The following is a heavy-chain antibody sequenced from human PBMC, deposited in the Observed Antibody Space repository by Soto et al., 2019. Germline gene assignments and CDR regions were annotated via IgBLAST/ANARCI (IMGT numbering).Heavy chain of an antibody. CDR3: ARDRGPPRYRDYGMDV. J-gene: IGHJ6*02. CDR2: IKQDGSGE. V-gene: IGHV3-7*01. CDR1: GFTFSTYW. D-gene: IGHD3-10*01. Sequence: GGSLRLSCAASGFTFSTYWMSWVRQAPGKGLEWVGNIKQDGSGENYVDSVEGRFTISRDNANHSLYLQMNSLRAEDTAVYYCARDRGPPRYRDYGMDVWGQGTTVTVSS.